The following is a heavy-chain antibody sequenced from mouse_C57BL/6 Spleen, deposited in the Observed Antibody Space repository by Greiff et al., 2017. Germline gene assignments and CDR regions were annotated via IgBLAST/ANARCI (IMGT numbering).Heavy chain of an antibody. CDR2: INPNNGGT. Sequence: EVQLQQSGPELVKPGASVKISCKASGYTFTDYYMNWVKQSHGKSLEWIGDINPNNGGTSYNQKFKGKATLTVDKSSSTAYMELRSLTSEDSAVYYCARSLLLGGAYFDYWGQGTTLTVSS. CDR3: ARSLLLGGAYFDY. CDR1: GYTFTDYY. J-gene: IGHJ2*01. D-gene: IGHD1-1*01. V-gene: IGHV1-26*01.